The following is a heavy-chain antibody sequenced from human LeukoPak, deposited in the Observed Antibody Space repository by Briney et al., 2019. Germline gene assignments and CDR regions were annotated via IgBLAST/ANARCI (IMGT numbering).Heavy chain of an antibody. D-gene: IGHD6-6*01. V-gene: IGHV4-39*01. J-gene: IGHJ4*02. CDR1: GGSISSSNYF. CDR2: KYYSGST. CDR3: TRSTIAARQPFDY. Sequence: PSETLSLTCTVSGGSISSSNYFWGWIRQPPGQGLVGIGSKYYSGSTYYNPSLQSRVTISVDTSKNQFSLKLSSVTAADTAVYYCTRSTIAARQPFDYWGQGTLVTVSS.